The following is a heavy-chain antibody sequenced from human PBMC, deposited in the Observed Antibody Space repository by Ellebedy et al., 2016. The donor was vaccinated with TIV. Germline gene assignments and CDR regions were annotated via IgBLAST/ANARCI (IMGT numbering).Heavy chain of an antibody. V-gene: IGHV3-74*01. CDR3: AREQDGFDI. Sequence: WGSLRLSCAASGFTFSAYWLHWFRHAPGNLLACFSGIRGDGGDEFYAESVKGRFTVSRDNARNMVYLQMNSLRAEDTALYYCAREQDGFDIWGQGTLVTVSS. J-gene: IGHJ3*02. CDR2: IRGDGGDE. CDR1: GFTFSAYW.